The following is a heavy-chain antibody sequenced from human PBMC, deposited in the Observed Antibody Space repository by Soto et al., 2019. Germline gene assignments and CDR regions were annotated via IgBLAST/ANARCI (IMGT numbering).Heavy chain of an antibody. J-gene: IGHJ3*02. CDR1: RFTFSDYG. CDR3: AKSGGRYDLYDAFDI. Sequence: QVHLVESGGGVVQPGRSLRLSCAASRFTFSDYGMHWVRQAPGKGLEWVEVISSDGSKRYYPDSVKGRFTISRDNSRNTLSLLMNSLSGEDTAVYYCAKSGGRYDLYDAFDIWGQGTRVTVSS. D-gene: IGHD5-12*01. CDR2: ISSDGSKR. V-gene: IGHV3-30*18.